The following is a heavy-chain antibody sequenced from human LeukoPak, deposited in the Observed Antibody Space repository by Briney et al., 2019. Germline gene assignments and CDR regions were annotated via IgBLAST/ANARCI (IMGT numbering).Heavy chain of an antibody. J-gene: IGHJ6*03. Sequence: ASVKVSCKASGYTFTSYDINWVRQATGQGLEWMGWMNPNSGNTGYAQKFQGRVTMTRNTSLSTAYMELSSLRSEDTAVYYCALTMVRGVIKYGRYYMDVWGKGTTVTVYS. CDR1: GYTFTSYD. CDR2: MNPNSGNT. CDR3: ALTMVRGVIKYGRYYMDV. D-gene: IGHD3-10*01. V-gene: IGHV1-8*01.